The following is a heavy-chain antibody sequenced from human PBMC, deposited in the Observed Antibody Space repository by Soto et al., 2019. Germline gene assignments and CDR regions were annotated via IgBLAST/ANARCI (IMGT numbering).Heavy chain of an antibody. D-gene: IGHD6-19*01. Sequence: QVQLVQSGAEVKKPGASVKVSCKASGYTFTSYYMHWVRQAPGQGLEWMGIINPSGGSTSYAQKFAGRVTMTRDTSTSTVYMELSNLRSKDTAVYYCARDSSGWTGIYWFAPWGQGTLVTVSS. CDR2: INPSGGST. J-gene: IGHJ5*02. CDR3: ARDSSGWTGIYWFAP. V-gene: IGHV1-46*01. CDR1: GYTFTSYY.